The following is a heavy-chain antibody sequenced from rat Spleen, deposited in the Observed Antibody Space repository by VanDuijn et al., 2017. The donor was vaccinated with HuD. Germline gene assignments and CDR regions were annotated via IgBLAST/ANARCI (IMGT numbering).Heavy chain of an antibody. CDR2: ISPDGGST. J-gene: IGHJ4*01. D-gene: IGHD1-2*01. CDR3: GKDINYFSTYPFYLMGA. CDR1: GFTFSSYW. Sequence: EVQLVETGGGLVHPGESLKLSCVASGFTFSSYWMFWIRQAPGEGLEWLSSISPDGGSTYYPDSMKGRFTISRDNAENTVNLQMNSLRSEDTATYFCGKDINYFSTYPFYLMGAWGQGTSVTVSS. V-gene: IGHV5-58*01.